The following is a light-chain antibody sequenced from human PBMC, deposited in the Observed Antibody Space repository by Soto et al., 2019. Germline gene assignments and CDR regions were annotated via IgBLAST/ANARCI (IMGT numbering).Light chain of an antibody. CDR3: CSYAGSSTWV. J-gene: IGLJ1*01. CDR2: EGS. Sequence: QSALTQPASVSGSLGQSITISCTGTSSDVGSYNFVSWYQQHPGKAPKLMIYEGSKRPSGVSNRFSGSKSGNTASLTISGLQAEEEADYYCCSYAGSSTWVFGTGTKVTVL. CDR1: SSDVGSYNF. V-gene: IGLV2-23*01.